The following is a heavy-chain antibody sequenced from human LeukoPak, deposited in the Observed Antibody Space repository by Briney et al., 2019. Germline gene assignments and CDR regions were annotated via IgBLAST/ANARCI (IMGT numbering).Heavy chain of an antibody. Sequence: GGSLRLSCEASGFTFSSHAMHWVRQAPGKGPEWVATTSYDGSSKHYADSVKGRFTISRGDSKNTLYLQMNSLRAEDTAVYFCARDRHSGSFYGYFDYWGQGTLVTDSS. CDR3: ARDRHSGSFYGYFDY. D-gene: IGHD1-26*01. J-gene: IGHJ4*02. CDR1: GFTFSSHA. CDR2: TSYDGSSK. V-gene: IGHV3-30*04.